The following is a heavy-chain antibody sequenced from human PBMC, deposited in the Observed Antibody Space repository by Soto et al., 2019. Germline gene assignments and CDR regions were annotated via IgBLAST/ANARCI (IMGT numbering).Heavy chain of an antibody. Sequence: PSETLSLTCAVSGDSISSGGFSWSWIRQPPGKGLEWIGYIYHSGSSFYNPSLKSRVTISVDGSKNQFSLKVNSVTAADTAVYYCARVNLLWFVEDYWGQGTLVTVSS. V-gene: IGHV4-30-2*01. CDR2: IYHSGSS. CDR1: GDSISSGGFS. CDR3: ARVNLLWFVEDY. D-gene: IGHD3-10*01. J-gene: IGHJ4*02.